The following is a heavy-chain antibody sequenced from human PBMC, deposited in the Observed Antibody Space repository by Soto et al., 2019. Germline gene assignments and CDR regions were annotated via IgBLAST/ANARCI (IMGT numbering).Heavy chain of an antibody. CDR1: GFSFSSYG. V-gene: IGHV3-30*18. CDR3: AKEGRQWLTYYYYGMDV. D-gene: IGHD6-19*01. CDR2: ISYDGSKE. Sequence: PVGSLRLSCAASGFSFSSYGMHWVRQVPGQGPEWVAVISYDGSKETYADSVKGRFTISRDNSKNTLYLQMNSLRVEDTALYYCAKEGRQWLTYYYYGMDVWGQGTSVTVSS. J-gene: IGHJ6*02.